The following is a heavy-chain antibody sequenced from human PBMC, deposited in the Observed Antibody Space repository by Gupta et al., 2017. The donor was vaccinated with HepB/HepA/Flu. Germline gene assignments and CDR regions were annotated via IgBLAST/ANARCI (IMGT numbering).Heavy chain of an antibody. J-gene: IGHJ4*02. V-gene: IGHV3-13*01. CDR1: GFTFSSYY. Sequence: EVQLVESGGGLVQPGGSLRLSCEASGFTFSSYYLHWVRKATGKGLEWVSAIGTAGDTYYPGSVKGRFTISRENAKNSLYLQMNSLRAGDTAVYYCERGAGYSSGWYRGGYFDYWGQGTLVTVSS. CDR2: IGTAGDT. CDR3: ERGAGYSSGWYRGGYFDY. D-gene: IGHD6-19*01.